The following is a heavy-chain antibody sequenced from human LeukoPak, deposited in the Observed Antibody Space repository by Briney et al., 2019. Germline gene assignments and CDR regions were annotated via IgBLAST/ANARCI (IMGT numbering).Heavy chain of an antibody. CDR2: INPSGGST. J-gene: IGHJ5*02. CDR3: ARVGCSSTSCYNH. CDR1: GYTFTSYY. V-gene: IGHV1-46*01. D-gene: IGHD2-2*02. Sequence: ASVKVSCKASGYTFTSYYMHWVRQARGQELAWMEIINPSGGSTSYAQKFQVRVTMTRDTSTNTVYMELSSLRSEDTAVYYCARVGCSSTSCYNHWGQGTLVTVS.